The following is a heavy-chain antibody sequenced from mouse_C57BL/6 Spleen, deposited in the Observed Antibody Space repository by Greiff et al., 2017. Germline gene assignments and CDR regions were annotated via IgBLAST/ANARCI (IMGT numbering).Heavy chain of an antibody. J-gene: IGHJ2*01. CDR1: GFNIKDDY. Sequence: VQLQQSGAELVRPGASVKLSCTASGFNIKDDYMHWVKQRPEQGLEWIGWIDPENGDTEYASKFQGKATITADTSSNTAYLQLSSLTSEDTAVYYWTTGGSSPTDYWGQGTTLTVSS. V-gene: IGHV14-4*01. CDR3: TTGGSSPTDY. CDR2: IDPENGDT. D-gene: IGHD1-1*01.